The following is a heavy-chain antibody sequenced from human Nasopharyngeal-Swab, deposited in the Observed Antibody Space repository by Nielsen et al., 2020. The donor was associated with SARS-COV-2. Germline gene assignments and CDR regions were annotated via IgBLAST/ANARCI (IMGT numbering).Heavy chain of an antibody. CDR2: IYPGDSDT. J-gene: IGHJ4*02. Sequence: GGSLRLSCKGSGYSFTSYWIGWVRQMPGKGLEWMGIIYPGDSDTRYSPSFQGQVTISADKSISTAYLQWSSLKASDTAMYYCTRRGDWNYDYWGQGTLVTVSS. V-gene: IGHV5-51*01. CDR1: GYSFTSYW. CDR3: TRRGDWNYDY. D-gene: IGHD1-7*01.